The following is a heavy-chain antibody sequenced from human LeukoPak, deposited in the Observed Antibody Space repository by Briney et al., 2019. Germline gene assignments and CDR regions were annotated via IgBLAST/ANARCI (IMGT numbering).Heavy chain of an antibody. CDR3: ARDKPRGSYYGSIFDS. D-gene: IGHD1-26*01. J-gene: IGHJ4*02. CDR2: ISDDGGEI. CDR1: GFTSSSDW. V-gene: IGHV3-7*01. Sequence: PGGSLRLTCEATGFTSSSDWMSWVRQAPGKGLEWVANISDDGGEIYYLDSVKGRFTISRDHAKSSVFLQMNSLRAEDAAVYYCARDKPRGSYYGSIFDSWGEGTLVTVSS.